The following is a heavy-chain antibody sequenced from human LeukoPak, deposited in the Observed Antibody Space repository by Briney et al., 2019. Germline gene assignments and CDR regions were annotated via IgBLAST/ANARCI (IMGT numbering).Heavy chain of an antibody. V-gene: IGHV1-46*01. CDR1: GYTFTSYY. D-gene: IGHD5-24*01. CDR2: INPSGGST. J-gene: IGHJ3*02. CDR3: ARDRDGYNINDAFDI. Sequence: GASVKVSCEASGYTFTSYYMHWVRQAPGQGLEWMGIINPSGGSTSYAQKFQGRVTMTRDTSTSTVYMELSSLRSEDTAVYYCARDRDGYNINDAFDIWGQGTMVTVSS.